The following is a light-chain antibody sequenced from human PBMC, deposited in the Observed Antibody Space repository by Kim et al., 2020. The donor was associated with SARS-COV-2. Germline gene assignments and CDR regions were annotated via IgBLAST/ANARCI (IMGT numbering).Light chain of an antibody. Sequence: SYELTQPPSVSVSPGQTASITCSGDKLGDKYACWYQQKPGQSPVLVIYQDSKRPSGIPERFSGSNSGNTATLTISGTQAMDEADYYCQAWDSSYVVFG. V-gene: IGLV3-1*01. J-gene: IGLJ2*01. CDR3: QAWDSSYVV. CDR2: QDS. CDR1: KLGDKY.